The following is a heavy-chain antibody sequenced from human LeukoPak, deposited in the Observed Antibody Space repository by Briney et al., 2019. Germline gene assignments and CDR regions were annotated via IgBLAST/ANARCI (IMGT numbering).Heavy chain of an antibody. J-gene: IGHJ4*02. CDR3: ARVGNPGRDYFDY. V-gene: IGHV4-59*08. CDR2: IYYSGST. CDR1: GGSISSYY. D-gene: IGHD1-1*01. Sequence: PSETLSLTCTASGGSISSYYWSWIRQPPGKGLEWIGYIYYSGSTYYNPSLKSRVTISVDTSKNQFSLKLSSVTAADTAVYYCARVGNPGRDYFDYWGQGTLVTVSS.